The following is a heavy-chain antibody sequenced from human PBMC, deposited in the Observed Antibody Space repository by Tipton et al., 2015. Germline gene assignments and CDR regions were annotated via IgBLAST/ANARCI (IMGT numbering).Heavy chain of an antibody. J-gene: IGHJ4*02. CDR2: ISNDGSNE. Sequence: SLRLSCATSGFIFSNFGMHWVRQAPGKGLEWVALISNDGSNEYYADSVRGRFTISRDNSKNTLHLQMNSLRAEDTAVYYCARDRTGAADYWGQGILVTVSS. V-gene: IGHV3-30*03. CDR3: ARDRTGAADY. D-gene: IGHD6-25*01. CDR1: GFIFSNFG.